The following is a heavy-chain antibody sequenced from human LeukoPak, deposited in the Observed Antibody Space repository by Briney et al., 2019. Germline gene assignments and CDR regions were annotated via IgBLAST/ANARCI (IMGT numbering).Heavy chain of an antibody. CDR2: IRYDGSNK. J-gene: IGHJ4*02. D-gene: IGHD1-26*01. V-gene: IGHV3-30*02. Sequence: PGGSLRLSCAASGFTFSSYGMHWVRQAPGKGLEWVAFIRYDGSNKYYADSVRGRFTISRDNSKNTLYLQMNSLRAEDTAVYYCAKDGAGLAKGGSCFDYWGQGTLVTVSS. CDR3: AKDGAGLAKGGSCFDY. CDR1: GFTFSSYG.